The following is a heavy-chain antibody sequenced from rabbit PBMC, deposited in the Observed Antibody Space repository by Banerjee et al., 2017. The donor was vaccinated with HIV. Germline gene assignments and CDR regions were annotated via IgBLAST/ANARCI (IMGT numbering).Heavy chain of an antibody. Sequence: QSLEESGGDLVKPGASLTLTCTASGIDFSSYYYMCWVRQAPGKGLEWIACVDTGSSGSSYYASWAKGRFTISKTSSTTVTLQMTSLTAADTATYFCVRDHSYDDYGDYLAFDLWGQGTLVTVS. V-gene: IGHV1S40*01. CDR1: GIDFSSYYY. CDR2: VDTGSSGSS. J-gene: IGHJ4*01. CDR3: VRDHSYDDYGDYLAFDL. D-gene: IGHD2-1*01.